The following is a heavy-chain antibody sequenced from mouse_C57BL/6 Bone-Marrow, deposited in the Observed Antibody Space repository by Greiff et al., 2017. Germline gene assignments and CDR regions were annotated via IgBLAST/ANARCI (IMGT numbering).Heavy chain of an antibody. D-gene: IGHD2-3*01. J-gene: IGHJ4*01. CDR3: ASRWLLPYYYAMDY. Sequence: QVQLQQPGAELVKPGASVQMSCKASGYTFTSYWITWVKQRPGQGLEWIGDIYPGSGSTNYNAKFKSKATLTVDTSSSTAYMQLSSLTSEDSAVYYCASRWLLPYYYAMDYWGQGTSVTVSS. CDR2: IYPGSGST. V-gene: IGHV1-55*01. CDR1: GYTFTSYW.